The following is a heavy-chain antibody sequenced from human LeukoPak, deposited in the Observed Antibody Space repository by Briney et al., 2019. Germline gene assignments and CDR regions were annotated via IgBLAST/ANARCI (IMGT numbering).Heavy chain of an antibody. Sequence: GGSLRLSCAASGFTFSSYGMHWVRQAPGKGLEWVAVISYDGSNKYYADSVKGRFTISRDNSKNTLYLQMNSLRAEDTAVYYCARDTGPSGIAAAGALDYWGQGTLVTVSS. V-gene: IGHV3-30*03. D-gene: IGHD6-13*01. CDR1: GFTFSSYG. CDR2: ISYDGSNK. CDR3: ARDTGPSGIAAAGALDY. J-gene: IGHJ4*02.